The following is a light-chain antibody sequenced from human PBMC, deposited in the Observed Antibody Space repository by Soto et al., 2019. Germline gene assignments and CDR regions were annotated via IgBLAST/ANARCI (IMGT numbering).Light chain of an antibody. CDR3: SSYTSSSTVV. CDR1: SSDVGGYNY. V-gene: IGLV2-14*01. CDR2: EVS. J-gene: IGLJ2*01. Sequence: QSALTQPASVSGSPGQSITISCTGTSSDVGGYNYVSWYQQHPGKAPKLMIYEVSNRPSGVSNRFAGSKSGNTASLTISGLQAADEADYHCSSYTSSSTVVFGGGTKVTVL.